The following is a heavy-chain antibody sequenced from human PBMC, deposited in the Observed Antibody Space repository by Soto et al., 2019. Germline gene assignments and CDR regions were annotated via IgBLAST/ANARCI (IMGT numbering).Heavy chain of an antibody. CDR3: ARGPHDILLGHYSYYFDY. V-gene: IGHV4-31*11. Sequence: KTSETLSLTCDVSGDSVSTSDYYWGWVRQPPGKGLDWIANIYYSGSTYYNPSLKSRVTISLDTSANQFSLKLGSVTAADTAVFYCARGPHDILLGHYSYYFDYWGPGTLVTVSS. D-gene: IGHD3-9*01. CDR2: IYYSGST. J-gene: IGHJ4*02. CDR1: GDSVSTSDYY.